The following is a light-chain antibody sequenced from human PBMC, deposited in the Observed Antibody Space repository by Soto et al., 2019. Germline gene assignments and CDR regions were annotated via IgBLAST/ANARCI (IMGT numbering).Light chain of an antibody. CDR2: GAS. Sequence: EIVMPQSPATLSVSPGDRATLSWRANQSVRSNLAWYQQRPGQAPRLLIYGASTRAAGVPDRFSGSGSGTEFTITISSLQSEDFAVYYCQQFNNWPPRTFGQGTKVDIK. V-gene: IGKV3-15*01. J-gene: IGKJ1*01. CDR1: QSVRSN. CDR3: QQFNNWPPRT.